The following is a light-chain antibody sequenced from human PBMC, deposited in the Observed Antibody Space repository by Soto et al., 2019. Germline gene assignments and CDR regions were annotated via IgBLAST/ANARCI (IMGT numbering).Light chain of an antibody. V-gene: IGKV1-5*01. CDR1: QTISKW. Sequence: EIPIGPCLVTLSAAVGDSVPITSRASQTISKWLAWYQQKPGQAPKLLIYDASTLESGVPSRFSGSGSGTDFSLTISNLQPVDFATYYCQQYTGYSQWTFGPGTKVDI. CDR2: DAS. CDR3: QQYTGYSQWT. J-gene: IGKJ1*01.